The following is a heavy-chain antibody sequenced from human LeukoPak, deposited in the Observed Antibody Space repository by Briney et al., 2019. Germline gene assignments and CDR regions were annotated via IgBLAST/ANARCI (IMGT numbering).Heavy chain of an antibody. CDR3: VSFYETY. J-gene: IGHJ4*02. V-gene: IGHV3-74*01. D-gene: IGHD2/OR15-2a*01. CDR1: GNYW. Sequence: GGSLRLSCAASGNYWIHWVCQAPGKGLVWVSHINSDGSWTSYADSVKGRFTISKDNAKNTVYLQMNSLRAENTAVYYCVSFYETYWGRGTLVTVSS. CDR2: INSDGSWT.